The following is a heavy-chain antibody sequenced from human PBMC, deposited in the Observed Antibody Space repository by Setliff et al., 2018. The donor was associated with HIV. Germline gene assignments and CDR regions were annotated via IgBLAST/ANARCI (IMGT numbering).Heavy chain of an antibody. Sequence: SVKVSCKASGGTFSSHAITWVRQAPGQGLEWMGEVIPILRVARYAQRFQDRVSITADKSSTTSYMELSSLKSEDTAVYYCARNLVVVAPTVGYFGMDVWGQGTTVTVSS. D-gene: IGHD2-15*01. CDR2: VIPILRVA. CDR3: ARNLVVVAPTVGYFGMDV. J-gene: IGHJ6*02. CDR1: GGTFSSHA. V-gene: IGHV1-69*10.